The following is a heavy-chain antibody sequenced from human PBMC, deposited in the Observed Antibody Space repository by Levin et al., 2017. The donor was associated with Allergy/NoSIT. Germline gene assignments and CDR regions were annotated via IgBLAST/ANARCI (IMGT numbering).Heavy chain of an antibody. D-gene: IGHD2-8*01. V-gene: IGHV3-9*01. CDR3: AKGHGRNYYYYGMDV. CDR2: ISWNSGSI. J-gene: IGHJ6*02. CDR1: GFTFDDYA. Sequence: GGSLRLSCAASGFTFDDYAMHWVRQAPGKGLEWVSGISWNSGSIGYADSVKGRFTISRDNAKNSLYLQMNSLRAEDTALYYCAKGHGRNYYYYGMDVWGQGTTVTVSS.